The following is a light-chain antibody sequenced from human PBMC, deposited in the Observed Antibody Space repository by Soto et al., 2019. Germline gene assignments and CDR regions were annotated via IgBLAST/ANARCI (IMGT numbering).Light chain of an antibody. Sequence: QSVLTQPPSVSGAPGQRVTISCTGSSSNIGAGYDVYWYQQLPGTAPKLLIYGNNNRPSGVPDRFSGSKSGTSASLAITGLQAEDEADYYCQSYDSSLRSVFGGGTQLTVL. CDR3: QSYDSSLRSV. CDR2: GNN. CDR1: SSNIGAGYD. J-gene: IGLJ2*01. V-gene: IGLV1-40*01.